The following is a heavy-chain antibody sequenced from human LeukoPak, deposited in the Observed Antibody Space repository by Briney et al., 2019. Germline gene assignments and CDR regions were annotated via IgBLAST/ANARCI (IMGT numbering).Heavy chain of an antibody. V-gene: IGHV1-46*01. CDR3: VRSKMAGDY. D-gene: IGHD5-24*01. CDR2: INPSSGST. J-gene: IGHJ4*02. Sequence: ASVKVSCKASGYTFTSYYMHWVRQAPGQGLEWMGIINPSSGSTTYAQKFQGRVTMTRDTSMSTVYMELSNLRSEDTAVYYCVRSKMAGDYWGQGTLVTVSS. CDR1: GYTFTSYY.